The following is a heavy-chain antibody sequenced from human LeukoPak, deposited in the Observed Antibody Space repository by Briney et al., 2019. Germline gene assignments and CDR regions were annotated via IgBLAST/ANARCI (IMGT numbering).Heavy chain of an antibody. CDR1: GGSISSSSYY. CDR2: IYYSGST. V-gene: IGHV4-39*07. J-gene: IGHJ2*01. Sequence: SETLSLTCTVSGGSISSSSYYWGWIRQPPGKGLEWIGSIYYSGSTNYNPSLKIRVTISVDTSKNQFSLKLSSVTAADTAVYYCAAVAAKIWYFDLWGRGTLVTVSS. D-gene: IGHD6-19*01. CDR3: AAVAAKIWYFDL.